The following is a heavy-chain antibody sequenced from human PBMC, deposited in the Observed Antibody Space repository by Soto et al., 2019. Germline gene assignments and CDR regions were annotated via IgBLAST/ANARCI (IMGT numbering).Heavy chain of an antibody. V-gene: IGHV1-8*01. CDR2: MNPNSGNT. CDR1: GYRFTSYE. CDR3: ARGFYSYGSSDYRDY. D-gene: IGHD3-22*01. Sequence: ASVKVSCKASGYRFTSYEINWVRQATGQGLEWMGWMNPNSGNTGYAQKFQGRVTSTRNTSISTAYMELSSLKSEDTAVYYCARGFYSYGSSDYRDYWGQGTLVTVSS. J-gene: IGHJ4*02.